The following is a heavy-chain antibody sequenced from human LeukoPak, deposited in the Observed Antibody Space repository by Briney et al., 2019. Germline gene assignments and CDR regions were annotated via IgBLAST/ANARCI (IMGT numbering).Heavy chain of an antibody. D-gene: IGHD3-10*01. CDR1: GFTFSNTN. J-gene: IGHJ4*02. CDR3: ARAWASMVRGVINPDY. Sequence: GGCLRLSCAASGFTFSNTNMNWVRQAPGKGLKWVSFISASSNYIYYADSVKGRFTISRDNAKNSLFLQMNSLRAEDTSIYYCARAWASMVRGVINPDYWGQGTLVTVSS. CDR2: ISASSNYI. V-gene: IGHV3-21*01.